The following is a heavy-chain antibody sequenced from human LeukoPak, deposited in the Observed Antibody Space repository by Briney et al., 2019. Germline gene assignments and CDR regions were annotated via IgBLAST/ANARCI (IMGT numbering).Heavy chain of an antibody. D-gene: IGHD5-18*01. CDR1: GYTFTDYT. J-gene: IGHJ4*02. Sequence: ASVKVSCKASGYTFTDYTIHWVRQAPGQRLEWMGWINAGNGDTKYSQNFQGRVAITRVTSASTAHMELSSLRSEDTAVYYCARVWDTAVMDYWGQGTLVTVSS. CDR3: ARVWDTAVMDY. V-gene: IGHV1-3*01. CDR2: INAGNGDT.